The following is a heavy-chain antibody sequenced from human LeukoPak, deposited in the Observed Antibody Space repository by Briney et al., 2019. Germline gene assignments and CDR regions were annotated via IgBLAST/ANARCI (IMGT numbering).Heavy chain of an antibody. CDR1: GGTFSSYA. Sequence: ASVKVSCKASGGTFSSYAISWVRQAPGQGLEWMGGIIPIFGTANYAQKFQSRVTITTDESTSTAYMELSSLRSEDTAVYYCARDDSSGDAFDIWGQGTMVTVSS. J-gene: IGHJ3*02. CDR2: IIPIFGTA. V-gene: IGHV1-69*05. CDR3: ARDDSSGDAFDI. D-gene: IGHD3-22*01.